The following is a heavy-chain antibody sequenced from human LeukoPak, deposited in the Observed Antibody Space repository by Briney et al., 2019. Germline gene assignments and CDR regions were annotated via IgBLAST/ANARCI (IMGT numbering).Heavy chain of an antibody. J-gene: IGHJ4*02. CDR3: ARVSGSGWYFDY. Sequence: PSETLSLTCTVSGDSINNYYWSWIRQPAGKRLEWIGRIYTIGSTNYNPSLKSRVTISVDTSKNQFSLKLSSVTAADTAVYYCARVSGSGWYFDYWGQGTLVTVSS. CDR2: IYTIGST. V-gene: IGHV4-4*07. CDR1: GDSINNYY. D-gene: IGHD6-19*01.